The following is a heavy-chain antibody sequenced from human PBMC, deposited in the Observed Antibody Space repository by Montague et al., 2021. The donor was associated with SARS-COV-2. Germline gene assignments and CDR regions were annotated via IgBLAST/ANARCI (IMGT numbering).Heavy chain of an antibody. V-gene: IGHV1-18*01. D-gene: IGHD3-10*01. CDR1: GYTFTSYG. CDR2: ISAYNGNT. CDR3: AVYYGSRPDMGY. Sequence: QSGAEVKKPGESLRISCKASGYTFTSYGISWVRQAPGQGLEWMGWISAYNGNTNYAQKLQGRVTMTTDTSTSTAYMELRSLRSDDTAVYYCAVYYGSRPDMGYWGQGTLVTVSS. J-gene: IGHJ4*02.